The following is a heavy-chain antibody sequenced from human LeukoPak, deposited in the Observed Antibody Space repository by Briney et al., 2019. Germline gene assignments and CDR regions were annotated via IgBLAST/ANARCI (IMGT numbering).Heavy chain of an antibody. D-gene: IGHD3-16*01. CDR2: INPKAGGT. CDR1: GYTFTDYY. Sequence: EASVKVSCKASGYTFTDYYMHWVRQAPGQGLEWMGWINPKAGGTNSAQKFQGRVTMTTDTSISTAYMELSSLRSEDTAVYYCARFAYYAYGWDEDWGQGTLVTVSS. J-gene: IGHJ4*02. CDR3: ARFAYYAYGWDED. V-gene: IGHV1-2*02.